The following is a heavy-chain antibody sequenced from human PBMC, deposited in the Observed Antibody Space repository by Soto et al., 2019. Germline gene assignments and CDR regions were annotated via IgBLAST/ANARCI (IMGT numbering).Heavy chain of an antibody. J-gene: IGHJ4*02. V-gene: IGHV3-53*02. CDR2: LYSGGTS. Sequence: EVQLVETGGGLIQPGGSLRLSCAASGFSISSNYVTWVRQAPGKGLEWVSLLYSGGTSYYADSVKGRFTIPRDNSKNTLFLQMNRLKTEDTAVYYCARGQQVSTIRGVQGFDYWGQGTLVTVSS. D-gene: IGHD3-10*01. CDR1: GFSISSNY. CDR3: ARGQQVSTIRGVQGFDY.